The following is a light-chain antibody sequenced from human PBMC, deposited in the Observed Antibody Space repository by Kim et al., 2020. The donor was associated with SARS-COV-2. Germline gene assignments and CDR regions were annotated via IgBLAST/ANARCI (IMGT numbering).Light chain of an antibody. CDR3: QAWDSSTAR. CDR2: QDS. CDR1: KLGDKY. Sequence: SYELTQPPSVSVPPGQTASITCSGDKLGDKYACWYQQKPGQSPVLVIYQDSKRPSGIPERFSGSNSGNTATLTISGTQAMDEADYYCQAWDSSTARFGGG. V-gene: IGLV3-1*01. J-gene: IGLJ2*01.